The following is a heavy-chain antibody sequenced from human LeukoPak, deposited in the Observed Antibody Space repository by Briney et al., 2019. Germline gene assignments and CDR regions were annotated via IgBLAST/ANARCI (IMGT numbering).Heavy chain of an antibody. V-gene: IGHV3-7*04. D-gene: IGHD3-10*01. CDR3: LRAYHLGGWFDP. CDR1: GFTFSNAW. CDR2: ISPDGGEI. J-gene: IGHJ5*02. Sequence: PGGSLRLSCAASGFTFSNAWMTWVRQAPGKGLEWLASISPDGGEIHYVDPVKGRFTISRDHAKNSLYLQKNSLTAEDTVVHYCLRAYHLGGWFDPWGQGTLVTVSS.